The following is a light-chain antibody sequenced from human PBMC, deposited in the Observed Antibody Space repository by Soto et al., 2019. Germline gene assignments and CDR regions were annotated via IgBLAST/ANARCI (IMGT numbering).Light chain of an antibody. V-gene: IGKV3-11*01. CDR3: QQRSDWPPLWT. CDR1: QSVSSF. J-gene: IGKJ1*01. Sequence: EIVLTQSPATLSLSPGEIATLSCSASQSVSSFLAWYQQKPGQAPRLLIYDASNRATGIPARFSGSGSGTDFTLTISRLEPEDFAVYYCQQRSDWPPLWTCGQGTKGDI. CDR2: DAS.